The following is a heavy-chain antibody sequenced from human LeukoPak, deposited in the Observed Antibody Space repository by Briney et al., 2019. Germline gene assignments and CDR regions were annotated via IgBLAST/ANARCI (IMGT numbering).Heavy chain of an antibody. CDR2: LSGSGGTT. Sequence: GGSLRLSCAASGFTFSSYGMNWVRQAPGKGLEWVSGLSGSGGTTYYADSVKGRFTISRDNSKNTLYLQMNSLRAEDTAIYYCASRIPSTNYFDYWGQGTLVTVSS. J-gene: IGHJ4*02. D-gene: IGHD1-14*01. CDR3: ASRIPSTNYFDY. CDR1: GFTFSSYG. V-gene: IGHV3-23*01.